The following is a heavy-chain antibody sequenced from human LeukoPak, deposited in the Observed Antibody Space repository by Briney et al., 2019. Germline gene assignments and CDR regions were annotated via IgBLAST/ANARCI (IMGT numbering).Heavy chain of an antibody. CDR1: GGSISSDY. V-gene: IGHV4-59*01. J-gene: IGHJ4*02. D-gene: IGHD3-22*01. CDR3: ARLSGYSSGHYYSDY. Sequence: PSETLSLTCTVSGGSISSDYWSWLRQPPGKGLEWIGYIYYRGSTNYNPSLKSRVTISVDTSKNQFSVKLSSVTAADTAVYYCARLSGYSSGHYYSDYWGQGTLVTVSS. CDR2: IYYRGST.